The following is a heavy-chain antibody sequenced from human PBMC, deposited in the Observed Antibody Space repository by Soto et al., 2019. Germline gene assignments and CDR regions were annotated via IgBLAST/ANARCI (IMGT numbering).Heavy chain of an antibody. Sequence: EVQLLESGGGLVQPGGSLRLSCVASGFTFGNYPMSWVRQAPGGGLEWISAISGGGTNTYYADSVKGRFTISRDNSGNTLYLQMNSLRAEDTAVYYCARVGDTNYYYGMDVWGQGTTVTVSS. J-gene: IGHJ6*02. V-gene: IGHV3-23*01. D-gene: IGHD3-10*01. CDR3: ARVGDTNYYYGMDV. CDR1: GFTFGNYP. CDR2: ISGGGTNT.